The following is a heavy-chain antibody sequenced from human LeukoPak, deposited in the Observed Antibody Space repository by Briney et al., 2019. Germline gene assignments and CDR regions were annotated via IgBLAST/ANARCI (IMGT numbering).Heavy chain of an antibody. CDR1: GFTFSNYW. V-gene: IGHV3-74*01. CDR3: ARIEAGYCSSTSCPYYFDY. J-gene: IGHJ4*02. CDR2: INSDGSST. Sequence: PGRSLRLSCAASGFTFSNYWMHWVRQAPGKGLVWVSRINSDGSSTSYADSVKGRFTISRDNAKNTLYLQMNSLRAEDTAVYYCARIEAGYCSSTSCPYYFDYWGQGTLVTVSS. D-gene: IGHD2-2*01.